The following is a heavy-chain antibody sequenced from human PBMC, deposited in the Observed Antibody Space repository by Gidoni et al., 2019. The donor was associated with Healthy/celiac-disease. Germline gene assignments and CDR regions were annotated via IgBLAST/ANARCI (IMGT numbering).Heavy chain of an antibody. Sequence: QVQLQQWGAGLLKPSETLSLTCAVYGGSFSGYYWSWIRQPPGKGLEWIGEINHSGSTNYNPSLKSRVTISVDTSKNQFSLKLSSVTAADTAVYYCARGRGARTRHYFDYWGQGTLVTVSS. CDR3: ARGRGARTRHYFDY. CDR1: GGSFSGYY. J-gene: IGHJ4*02. V-gene: IGHV4-34*01. D-gene: IGHD1-26*01. CDR2: INHSGST.